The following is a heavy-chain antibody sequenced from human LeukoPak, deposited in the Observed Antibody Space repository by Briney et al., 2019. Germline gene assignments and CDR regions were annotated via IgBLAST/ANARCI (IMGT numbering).Heavy chain of an antibody. J-gene: IGHJ4*02. Sequence: GESLKISCKGSGYSFTSYWIGWVRQLPGEGLEWMGIIYPDDSDTRYSPSFQGQVTISADKSVSTAYLQWSSLKASDTAIYFCARGYNWNDLDYWGQGTLVTVSS. D-gene: IGHD1-1*01. CDR2: IYPDDSDT. V-gene: IGHV5-51*01. CDR1: GYSFTSYW. CDR3: ARGYNWNDLDY.